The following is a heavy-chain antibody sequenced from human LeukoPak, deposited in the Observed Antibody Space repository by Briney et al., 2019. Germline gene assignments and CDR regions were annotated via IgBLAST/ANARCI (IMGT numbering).Heavy chain of an antibody. V-gene: IGHV4-39*01. CDR2: VYYSGST. CDR1: GGSIRYSSYY. J-gene: IGHJ4*02. D-gene: IGHD3-3*01. CDR3: ARLNNEFWY. Sequence: SETLSLTCTVSGGSIRYSSYYWGWIRQPPGKGLEWIGSVYYSGSTYSNPSLKSRVTIFVDTSKNQFSLKLTSVTAADTGVYYCARLNNEFWYWGQGTLVAVSS.